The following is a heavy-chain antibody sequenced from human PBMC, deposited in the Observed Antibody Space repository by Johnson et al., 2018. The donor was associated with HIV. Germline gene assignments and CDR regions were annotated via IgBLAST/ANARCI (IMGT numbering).Heavy chain of an antibody. V-gene: IGHV3-30*02. J-gene: IGHJ3*02. D-gene: IGHD1-26*01. CDR1: GFTFSSYG. CDR2: IRYDGSNK. CDR3: AKDIYRLPYSGSYYIISAFDI. Sequence: QVQLVESGGGVVQPGGSLRLSCAASGFTFSSYGMHWVRQAPGKGLEWVAFIRYDGSNKYYADSVKGRFTISRDNSKNTLYLQMNSLRAEDTAVYYCAKDIYRLPYSGSYYIISAFDIWGQGTMVTVSS.